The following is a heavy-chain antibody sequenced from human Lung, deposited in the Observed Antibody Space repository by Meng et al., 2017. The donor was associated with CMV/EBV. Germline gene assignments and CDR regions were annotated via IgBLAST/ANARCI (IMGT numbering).Heavy chain of an antibody. Sequence: QVLLVQSGAEVKKPGASVKVSCKASGYTFTNYYMHWVRQAPGQGLEWMGVINPSGGSTNYAQKFQGRLTMTRDTSTSTVYMELSSLRSEDTAVYYCARGDGGNGSDYWGQGTLVTVSS. CDR3: ARGDGGNGSDY. CDR1: GYTFTNYY. D-gene: IGHD4-23*01. V-gene: IGHV1-46*01. CDR2: INPSGGST. J-gene: IGHJ4*02.